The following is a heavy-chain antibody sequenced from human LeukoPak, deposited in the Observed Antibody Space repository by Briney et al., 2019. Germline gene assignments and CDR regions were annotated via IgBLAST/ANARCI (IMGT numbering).Heavy chain of an antibody. CDR1: GFTSSDYY. V-gene: IGHV3-11*04. D-gene: IGHD1-20*01. J-gene: IGHJ6*03. CDR3: ALTDYYYYYMDV. CDR2: ISSSGSTI. Sequence: AGGSLRLSCAASGFTSSDYYMSWIRQAPGKGLEWVSYISSSGSTIYYADSVKGRFTISRDNAKNSLYLQMNSLRAEDTAVYYCALTDYYYYYMDVWGKGTTVTVSS.